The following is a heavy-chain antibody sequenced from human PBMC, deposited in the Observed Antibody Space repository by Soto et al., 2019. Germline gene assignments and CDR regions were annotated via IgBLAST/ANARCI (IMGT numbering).Heavy chain of an antibody. V-gene: IGHV3-23*01. CDR1: GFTFSNNA. Sequence: GGSLRLSCAASGFTFSNNAMSWVRQAPGKGLEWVSVIGNSEGSTYYADSVKGRFTISRDNSKNTLYLQMNSLRAEDTAIYYCAKPFPDYSGRLLLRPFDSWGQGTLVTVSS. CDR2: IGNSEGST. CDR3: AKPFPDYSGRLLLRPFDS. D-gene: IGHD4-4*01. J-gene: IGHJ4*02.